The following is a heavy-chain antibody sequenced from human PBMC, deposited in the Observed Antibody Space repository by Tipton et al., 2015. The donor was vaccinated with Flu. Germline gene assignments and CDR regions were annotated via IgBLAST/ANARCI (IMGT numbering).Heavy chain of an antibody. J-gene: IGHJ3*02. CDR1: GDSIKNSY. Sequence: TLSLTCTVSGDSIKNSYWSWIRQPPGKGLEYIGYIYSSGSADYNPFLKSRVTVSLDPTNNQFSLKLTSVTAADTAVYSCARHPIYGAHRTYAFDIWGPGTLLTVSS. D-gene: IGHD4-17*01. V-gene: IGHV4-59*08. CDR3: ARHPIYGAHRTYAFDI. CDR2: IYSSGSA.